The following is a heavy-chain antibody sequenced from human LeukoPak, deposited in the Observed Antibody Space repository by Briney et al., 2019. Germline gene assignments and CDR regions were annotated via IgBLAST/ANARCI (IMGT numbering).Heavy chain of an antibody. CDR1: GLTFSTYA. D-gene: IGHD3-9*01. Sequence: PGGSLRLSCAASGLTFSTYAVHWVRQAPGKGLEWVAVISYDGSNKYYADSVKGRFTISRDNSKNTLYLQMNSLRTEDTAVYYCARSGRYFDWLLSPDWGQGTLVTVSS. CDR2: ISYDGSNK. J-gene: IGHJ4*02. V-gene: IGHV3-30-3*01. CDR3: ARSGRYFDWLLSPD.